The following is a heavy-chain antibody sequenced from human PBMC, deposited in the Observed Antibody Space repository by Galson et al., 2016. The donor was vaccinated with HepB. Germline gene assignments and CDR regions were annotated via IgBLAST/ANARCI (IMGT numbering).Heavy chain of an antibody. CDR2: IGWDDDK. CDR1: GFSLSPSGMC. J-gene: IGHJ4*02. CDR3: ARMTRGYMGLGEWELDY. Sequence: PALVKPTQTLTLTCTFSGFSLSPSGMCVSWIRQPPGKALEWLALIGWDDDKYYSTSLKTRLTISKDTSKKQVVLTMTNMDPVDTATYYCARMTRGYMGLGEWELDYWGQGTLVTVSS. D-gene: IGHD1-26*01. V-gene: IGHV2-70*01.